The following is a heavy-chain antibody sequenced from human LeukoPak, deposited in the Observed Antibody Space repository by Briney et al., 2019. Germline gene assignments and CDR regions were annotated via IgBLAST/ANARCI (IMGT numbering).Heavy chain of an antibody. CDR3: ARDDGDV. J-gene: IGHJ6*01. Sequence: GGSLRLSCVSSGFTFSNYWMKWVRQAPGKGLEWVASINEDGSGKYSVGSVKDRITISRDNARNSLDLQINSLTVEDTAIYYCARDDGDVWGKGTTVTV. V-gene: IGHV3-7*01. CDR1: GFTFSNYW. CDR2: INEDGSGK.